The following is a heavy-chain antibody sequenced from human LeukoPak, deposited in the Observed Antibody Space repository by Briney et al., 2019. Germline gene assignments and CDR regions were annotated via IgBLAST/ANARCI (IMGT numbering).Heavy chain of an antibody. CDR3: ARGRRYFDWLSPSWGGNWFDP. J-gene: IGHJ5*02. CDR1: GGSFSGYY. Sequence: TSETLSLTCAVYGGSFSGYYWSWIRQPPGKGLEWIGEINHSGSTNYNPSLKSRVTISVDTSKNQFSLKLSSVTAADTAVYYCARGRRYFDWLSPSWGGNWFDPWGQGTLVTVSS. D-gene: IGHD3-9*01. CDR2: INHSGST. V-gene: IGHV4-34*01.